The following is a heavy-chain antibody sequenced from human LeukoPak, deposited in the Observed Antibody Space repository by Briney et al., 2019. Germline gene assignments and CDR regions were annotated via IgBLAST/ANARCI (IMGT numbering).Heavy chain of an antibody. D-gene: IGHD2-15*01. CDR3: ARVGYCSGGSCPLNYFDY. Sequence: SETLSLTCTVSGGSISSYYWSWIRQPPGKGLEWIGSIYHSGSTYYNPSLKSRVTISIDTSKNQFSLKLSSVTAADTAVYYCARVGYCSGGSCPLNYFDYWGQGTLVTVSS. J-gene: IGHJ4*02. CDR1: GGSISSYY. V-gene: IGHV4-38-2*02. CDR2: IYHSGST.